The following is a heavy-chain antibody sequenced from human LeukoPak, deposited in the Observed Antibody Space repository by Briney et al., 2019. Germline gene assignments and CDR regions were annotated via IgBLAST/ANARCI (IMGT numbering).Heavy chain of an antibody. CDR3: ARPPTRQQLVLTNGFDP. CDR2: ISSSGSTI. J-gene: IGHJ5*02. V-gene: IGHV3-48*04. D-gene: IGHD6-13*01. Sequence: GGSLRLSCAASGFTFSSYSMNWVRQAPGKGLEWVSYISSSGSTIYYADSVKGRFTISRDNAKNSLYLQMNSLRAEDTAVYYCARPPTRQQLVLTNGFDPWGQGTLVTVSS. CDR1: GFTFSSYS.